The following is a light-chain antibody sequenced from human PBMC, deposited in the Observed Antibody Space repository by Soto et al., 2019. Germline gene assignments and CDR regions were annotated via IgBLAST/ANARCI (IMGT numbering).Light chain of an antibody. CDR1: SGDVGGYDY. J-gene: IGLJ1*01. CDR2: EVT. CDR3: SSYTNINTRACV. Sequence: QSVLTQPASVSGSPGQSITISCTGTSGDVGGYDYVSWYQHHPGKVPKLMIFEVTNRPSGVSYRFSGSKSGNTASLTISGLQAEDEAEYYCSSYTNINTRACVFGTGTKLTVL. V-gene: IGLV2-14*01.